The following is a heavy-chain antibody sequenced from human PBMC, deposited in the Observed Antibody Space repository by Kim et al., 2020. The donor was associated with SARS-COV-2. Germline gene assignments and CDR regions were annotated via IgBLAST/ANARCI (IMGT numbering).Heavy chain of an antibody. CDR1: GFTFSSYA. V-gene: IGHV3-23*01. Sequence: GGSLRLSCAASGFTFSSYAMSWVRQAPGKGLEWVSAISGSGGSTYYADSVKGRFTISRDNSKNTLYLQMNSLRAEDTAVYYCAKDLSSIAAAGRVLDYWGQGTLVTVSS. D-gene: IGHD6-13*01. CDR3: AKDLSSIAAAGRVLDY. J-gene: IGHJ4*02. CDR2: ISGSGGST.